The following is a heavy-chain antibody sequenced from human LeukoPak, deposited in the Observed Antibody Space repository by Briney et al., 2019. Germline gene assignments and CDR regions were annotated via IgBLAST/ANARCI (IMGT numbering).Heavy chain of an antibody. CDR1: GYTFTSYG. J-gene: IGHJ4*02. Sequence: EASVKVSCKASGYTFTSYGISWVRQAPGQGLEWMGWISAYNGNTNYAQKFQGRVTITADESTSTAYMELSSLRSEDTAVYYCARGWPHVLLWFGELFTPHFDYWGQGTLVTVSS. V-gene: IGHV1-18*01. CDR3: ARGWPHVLLWFGELFTPHFDY. D-gene: IGHD3-10*01. CDR2: ISAYNGNT.